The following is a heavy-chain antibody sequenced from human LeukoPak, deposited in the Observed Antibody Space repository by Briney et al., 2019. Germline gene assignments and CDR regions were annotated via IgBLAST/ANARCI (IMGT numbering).Heavy chain of an antibody. CDR1: GFTFSSYA. CDR3: AKSGSSWTYYFDY. D-gene: IGHD6-13*01. CDR2: ISGSGGGT. V-gene: IGHV3-23*01. J-gene: IGHJ4*02. Sequence: GGSLRLSCAASGFTFSSYAMSWVRQAPGKGLEWVSAISGSGGGTYYADSVKGRFTISRDNSKNTLYLQMNSLRAEDTAVYYCAKSGSSWTYYFDYWGQGTLVTVSS.